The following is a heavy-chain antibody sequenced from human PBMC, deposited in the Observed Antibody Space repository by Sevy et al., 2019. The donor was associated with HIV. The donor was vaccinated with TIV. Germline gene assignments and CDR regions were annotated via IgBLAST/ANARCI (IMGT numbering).Heavy chain of an antibody. Sequence: GGSLRLSCEASGFTFSSYWMSWVRQAPGKGVEWVANRKEDGSVTYYVESVKGRFTISRDNAKNSVYLQMNGLRAEDSALYYSVSDVGAALDYWGLGTLVTVSS. J-gene: IGHJ4*02. CDR2: RKEDGSVT. D-gene: IGHD6-13*01. CDR1: GFTFSSYW. CDR3: VSDVGAALDY. V-gene: IGHV3-7*01.